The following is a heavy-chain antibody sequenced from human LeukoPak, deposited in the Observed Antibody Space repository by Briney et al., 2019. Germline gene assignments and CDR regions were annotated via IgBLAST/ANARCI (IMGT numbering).Heavy chain of an antibody. Sequence: GGSLRLSCAASGFTFSTYSMNWVRQAPGKGLEWVSLISRSSNYIYYADPVKGRFTISRDNAKNSLYLQMNSLRAEDTAVYYCARDDVSSWDFVYWGQGTLVTVSS. J-gene: IGHJ4*02. CDR2: ISRSSNYI. V-gene: IGHV3-21*01. D-gene: IGHD6-13*01. CDR3: ARDDVSSWDFVY. CDR1: GFTFSTYS.